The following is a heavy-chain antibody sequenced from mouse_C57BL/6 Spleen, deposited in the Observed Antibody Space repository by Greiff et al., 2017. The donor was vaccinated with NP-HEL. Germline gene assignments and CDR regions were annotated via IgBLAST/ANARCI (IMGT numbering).Heavy chain of an antibody. CDR2: IRLKSDNYAT. D-gene: IGHD4-1*01. CDR1: GFTFSNYW. Sequence: EVQWVESGGGLVQPGGSMKLSCVASGFTFSNYWMNWVRQSPEKGLEWVAQIRLKSDNYATHYAESVKGRFTISRDDSKSSVYLQMNNLRAEDTGIYYCTALGSYWYFDVWGTGTTVTVSS. J-gene: IGHJ1*03. V-gene: IGHV6-3*01. CDR3: TALGSYWYFDV.